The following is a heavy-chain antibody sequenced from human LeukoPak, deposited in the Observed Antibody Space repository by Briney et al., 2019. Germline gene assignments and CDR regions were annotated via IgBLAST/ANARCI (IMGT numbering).Heavy chain of an antibody. CDR2: INHRGDT. Sequence: SETLSLTCAVSGGSFSTFYWSWIRQSPGKGLEWIAEINHRGDTNYNPSVKSRVTISVDTSKNQFSLKVNSLTAADTAVYYCARGATRSETGYLDYWGQGTLVTVSS. V-gene: IGHV4-34*01. D-gene: IGHD1-1*01. CDR1: GGSFSTFY. J-gene: IGHJ4*03. CDR3: ARGATRSETGYLDY.